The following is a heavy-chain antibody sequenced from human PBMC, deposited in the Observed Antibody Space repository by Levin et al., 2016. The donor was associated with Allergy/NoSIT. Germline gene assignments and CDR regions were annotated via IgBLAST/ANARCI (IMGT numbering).Heavy chain of an antibody. CDR1: GGSISSSSYY. V-gene: IGHV4-39*01. CDR2: IYYSGST. Sequence: SETLSLTCTVSGGSISSSSYYWGWIRQPPGKGLEWIGSIYYSGSTYYNPSLKSRVTISVDTSKNQFSLKLSSVTAADTAVYYCARADGDFYWYFDLWGRGTLVTVSS. CDR3: ARADGDFYWYFDL. D-gene: IGHD4-17*01. J-gene: IGHJ2*01.